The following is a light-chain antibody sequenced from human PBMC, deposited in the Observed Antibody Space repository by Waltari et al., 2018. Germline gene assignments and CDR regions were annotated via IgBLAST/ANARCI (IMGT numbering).Light chain of an antibody. CDR1: QSVSIY. CDR3: QQRSNWPRT. V-gene: IGKV3-11*01. J-gene: IGKJ1*01. Sequence: EIVLTQSPATLSLSPEERATLSCRASQSVSIYLAWYQQKPGQAPKLLIYDTSNRATGTPARFSGSGSGTDFTLTISSLEPEDFAFYYCQQRSNWPRTFGQGTKVEI. CDR2: DTS.